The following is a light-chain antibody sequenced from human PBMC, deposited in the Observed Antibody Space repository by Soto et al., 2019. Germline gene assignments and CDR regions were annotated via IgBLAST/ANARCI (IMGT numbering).Light chain of an antibody. CDR2: AAS. CDR3: QQASNYFT. J-gene: IGKJ3*01. V-gene: IGKV1-9*01. Sequence: IPLTQSPSSLSASVGDRVTITCRASQGLNTFLAWYQQKPGKAPQLLIYAASTLQKGVPSRFSGSGSGTDFTLTISSLQPEDFATYYCQQASNYFTFGPGTKVDIK. CDR1: QGLNTF.